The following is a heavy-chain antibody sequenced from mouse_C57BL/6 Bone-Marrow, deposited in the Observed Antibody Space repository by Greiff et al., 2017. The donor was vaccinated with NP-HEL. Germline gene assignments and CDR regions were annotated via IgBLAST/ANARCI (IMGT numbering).Heavy chain of an antibody. CDR2: ISSGGSYT. CDR1: GFTFSSYG. V-gene: IGHV5-6*01. D-gene: IGHD3-1*01. J-gene: IGHJ3*01. Sequence: EVQRVESGGDLVKPGGSLKLSCAASGFTFSSYGMSWVRQTPDKRLVWVATISSGGSYTYSPDSVKGRFTISRDNAKNTLYLQMSSLKSEDTAMYYCARRGLLAYWGQGTLVTVSA. CDR3: ARRGLLAY.